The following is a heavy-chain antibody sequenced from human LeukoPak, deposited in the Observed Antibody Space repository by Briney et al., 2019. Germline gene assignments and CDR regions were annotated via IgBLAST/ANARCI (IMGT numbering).Heavy chain of an antibody. CDR3: AKVLGRGVYSSPWTFDY. J-gene: IGHJ4*02. CDR2: ISYDGSDK. D-gene: IGHD6-19*01. CDR1: GFTFSSYA. Sequence: GGSLRLSCAASGFTFSSYAMYWVRQAPGKGLEWVAVISYDGSDKFYADSVKGRFTISRDSSKNTLYLQMNSLRAEDTAVYYCAKVLGRGVYSSPWTFDYWGQGTLVTVSS. V-gene: IGHV3-30*04.